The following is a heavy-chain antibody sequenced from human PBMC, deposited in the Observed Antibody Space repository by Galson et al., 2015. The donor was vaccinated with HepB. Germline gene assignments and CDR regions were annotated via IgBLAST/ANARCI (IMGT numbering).Heavy chain of an antibody. Sequence: SLRLSCAASGFSFNYFPMHWVRQAPGKGLEWVAVISYTGTYTGYADFGRGRFTISRDNSRNALYLQMNSLTVEDTPLYYCVRPRGHVAGDFQSWYCDLWSSGRMVTVSS. CDR1: GFSFNYFP. CDR3: VRPRGHVAGDFQSWYCDL. D-gene: IGHD4-17*01. J-gene: IGHJ2*01. CDR2: ISYTGTYT. V-gene: IGHV3-30*04.